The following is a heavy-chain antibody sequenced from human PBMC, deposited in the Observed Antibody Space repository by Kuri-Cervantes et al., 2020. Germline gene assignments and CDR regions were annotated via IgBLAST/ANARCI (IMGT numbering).Heavy chain of an antibody. V-gene: IGHV1-24*01. D-gene: IGHD3-9*01. Sequence: ASVKVSCKVSGYTLTELSMHWVRQAPGKGLKWMGGFDPEDGETIYAQKFQGRVTMTRNTSISTAYMELSSLRSEDTAVYYCARERFETGYYGGGYGMDVWGQGTTVTVSS. CDR1: GYTLTELS. J-gene: IGHJ6*02. CDR2: FDPEDGET. CDR3: ARERFETGYYGGGYGMDV.